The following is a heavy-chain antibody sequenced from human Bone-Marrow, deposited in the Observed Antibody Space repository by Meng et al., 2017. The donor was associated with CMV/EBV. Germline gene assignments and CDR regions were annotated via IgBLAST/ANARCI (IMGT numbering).Heavy chain of an antibody. V-gene: IGHV3-7*01. Sequence: GESLKISCAASGFTFSNYWMSWVRQAPGKGLEWVANIKQDGNEKYYVDSVKGRFTISRDNAKNSLYLQMNSLRAEDTAVYYCARLSSSDDAFDVWGQGTMVTV. J-gene: IGHJ3*01. D-gene: IGHD6-6*01. CDR2: IKQDGNEK. CDR1: GFTFSNYW. CDR3: ARLSSSDDAFDV.